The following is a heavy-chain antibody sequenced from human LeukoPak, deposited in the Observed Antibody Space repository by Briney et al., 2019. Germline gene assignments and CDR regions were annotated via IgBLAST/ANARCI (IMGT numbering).Heavy chain of an antibody. J-gene: IGHJ4*02. Sequence: SETLSLTCTVSGGSISTYYWGWIRQPPGKGLEWIGYIYYSGNTNYNPSLKSRVTISVDTSKNQFSLKLSSVTAADTAVYYCARSYSSTWASFDYWGQGALVSVSS. CDR2: IYYSGNT. CDR3: ARSYSSTWASFDY. D-gene: IGHD6-13*01. CDR1: GGSISTYY. V-gene: IGHV4-59*01.